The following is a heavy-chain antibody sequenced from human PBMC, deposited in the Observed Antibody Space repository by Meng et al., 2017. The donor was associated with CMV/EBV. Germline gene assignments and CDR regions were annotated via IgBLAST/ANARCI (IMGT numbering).Heavy chain of an antibody. CDR3: ARVTAVWSGLFDY. D-gene: IGHD3-3*01. V-gene: IGHV3-20*04. CDR2: INWNGGRT. CDR1: GFTFDDYG. Sequence: GGPLRLSCAASGFTFDDYGMSWVRQAPGKGLEWVSGINWNGGRTGYADSVKGRFTISRDNAKNSLYLQMNSLRAEDTAVYYCARVTAVWSGLFDYWGQGTLVTVSS. J-gene: IGHJ4*02.